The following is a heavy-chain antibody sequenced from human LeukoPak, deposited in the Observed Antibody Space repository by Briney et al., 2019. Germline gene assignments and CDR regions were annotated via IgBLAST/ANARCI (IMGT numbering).Heavy chain of an antibody. CDR3: ARGSSDCSSTSCYYDY. CDR1: GYTFTGYY. Sequence: GASVKVSCKASGYTFTGYYMHWVRQAPGQGREWMGWINPNSGGTNYAQKFQGRVTMTRDTSISTAYMELSRLRSDDTAVYYCARGSSDCSSTSCYYDYWGQGTLVTVSS. CDR2: INPNSGGT. D-gene: IGHD2-2*01. V-gene: IGHV1-2*02. J-gene: IGHJ4*02.